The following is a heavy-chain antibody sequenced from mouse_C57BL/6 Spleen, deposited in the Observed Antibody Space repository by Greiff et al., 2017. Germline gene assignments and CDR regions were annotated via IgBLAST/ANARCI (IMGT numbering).Heavy chain of an antibody. V-gene: IGHV1-42*01. CDR3: ARLGGYYPQFAY. D-gene: IGHD2-3*01. Sequence: EVQLQQSGPELVKPGASVKISCKASGYSFTGYYMNWVKQSPEKSLEWIGEINPSTGGTTYNQKFKAKATLTVDKSSSTAYMQLKSLTSEDSAVYYCARLGGYYPQFAYWGQGTLVTVSA. CDR1: GYSFTGYY. CDR2: INPSTGGT. J-gene: IGHJ3*01.